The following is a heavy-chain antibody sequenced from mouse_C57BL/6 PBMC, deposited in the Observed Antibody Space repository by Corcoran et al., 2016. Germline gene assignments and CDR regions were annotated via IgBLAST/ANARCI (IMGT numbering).Heavy chain of an antibody. V-gene: IGHV14-2*01. CDR2: IDPEDGET. D-gene: IGHD1-1*01. J-gene: IGHJ1*03. CDR3: AFAYGSSPRYWYVEV. Sequence: EVQLQQSGAELVKPGASVKLSCTASGFNIKDYYMHWVKQRTEQGLEWIGRIDPEDGETKYAPKFQGKATITADTSSNTAYLQLSSLTSEDTAVYYWAFAYGSSPRYWYVEVWGTGTTVTVSS. CDR1: GFNIKDYY.